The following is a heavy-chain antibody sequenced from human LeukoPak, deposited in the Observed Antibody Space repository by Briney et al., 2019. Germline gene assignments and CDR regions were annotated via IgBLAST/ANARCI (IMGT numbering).Heavy chain of an antibody. CDR3: ARDSYYYGSGSYLYYYYYYMDV. J-gene: IGHJ6*03. V-gene: IGHV3-21*01. Sequence: GGSLRLSCAASGFTFSSYSMNWVRQAPGKGLEWVSSISSSSSYIYYADSVKGRFTISRDNAKNSLYLQMNSLRAEDTAVYYCARDSYYYGSGSYLYYYYYYMDVWGKGTTVTVSS. CDR2: ISSSSSYI. CDR1: GFTFSSYS. D-gene: IGHD3-10*01.